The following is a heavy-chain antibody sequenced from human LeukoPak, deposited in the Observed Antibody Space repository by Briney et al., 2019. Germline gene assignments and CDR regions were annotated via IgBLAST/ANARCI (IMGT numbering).Heavy chain of an antibody. J-gene: IGHJ6*02. CDR1: GFTFSNYA. D-gene: IGHD3/OR15-3a*01. CDR3: AHLVWEYVGGLDV. Sequence: GGSLILSCAASGFTFSNYAMNWVRQAPGKGLEWVSSITGSGVNVYYADSVKGRFTISRDNSKNTLYLQMHSLRVEDAAVYYCAHLVWEYVGGLDVWGQGTTVTVSS. V-gene: IGHV3-23*01. CDR2: ITGSGVNV.